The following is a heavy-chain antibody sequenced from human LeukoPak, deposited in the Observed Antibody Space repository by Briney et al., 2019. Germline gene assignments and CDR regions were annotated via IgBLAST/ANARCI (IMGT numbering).Heavy chain of an antibody. V-gene: IGHV4-4*07. CDR2: IYTTGST. CDR3: ARDRSYDSSGYYNFDC. D-gene: IGHD3-22*01. Sequence: SETLSLTCTVSGGSISGYYWSWIRQPAGKGLEWIGRIYTTGSTNYNPSLKNRVTMSVDTSKNQFSLRLNSVTAADTAVYYCARDRSYDSSGYYNFDCWGQGTLVTVSS. J-gene: IGHJ4*02. CDR1: GGSISGYY.